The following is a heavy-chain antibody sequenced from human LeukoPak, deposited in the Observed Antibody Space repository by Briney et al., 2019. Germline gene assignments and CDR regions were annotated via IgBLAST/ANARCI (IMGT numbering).Heavy chain of an antibody. CDR1: GFKFSSFS. V-gene: IGHV3-48*04. CDR3: ARAIASYGDSAY. CDR2: IPNTSSAT. Sequence: GGSLRLSCAASGFKFSSFSMGWVRQAPGKGLEWLSYIPNTSSATYYADSLQGRFTISRGNAKNSLYLQINSLRADDTAVYYCARAIASYGDSAYWGQGTLVTVSS. J-gene: IGHJ4*02. D-gene: IGHD5-18*01.